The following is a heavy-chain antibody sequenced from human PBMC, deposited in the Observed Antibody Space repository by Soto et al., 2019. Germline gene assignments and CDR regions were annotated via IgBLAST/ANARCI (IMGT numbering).Heavy chain of an antibody. V-gene: IGHV4-59*01. CDR1: GGSFSTYY. CDR2: IYDSGST. D-gene: IGHD3-10*01. CDR3: ARDAYYYGSGSSYYYGMDV. J-gene: IGHJ6*02. Sequence: HVQLQESGPGLVKPSETLSLTCTVSGGSFSTYYWNWIRQPPGKGLEWIGYIYDSGSTNYNPSVKSRVTISVDTSKNQFSLKLSSVTAADTAVYYCARDAYYYGSGSSYYYGMDVWGQGTTVTVSS.